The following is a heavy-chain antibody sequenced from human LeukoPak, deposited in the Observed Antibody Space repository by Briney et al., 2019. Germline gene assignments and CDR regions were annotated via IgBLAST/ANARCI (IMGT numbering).Heavy chain of an antibody. Sequence: GGSLRLSCAASGFTFSSYAMYWVRQAPGKGLEWVAVISYDGSNKYYADSVKGRFTISRDDAKNTLYLQMNSLRAEDTAVYYCVRGGESTWSWGQGTLVTVSS. D-gene: IGHD2-15*01. J-gene: IGHJ5*02. CDR3: VRGGESTWS. CDR2: ISYDGSNK. V-gene: IGHV3-30-3*01. CDR1: GFTFSSYA.